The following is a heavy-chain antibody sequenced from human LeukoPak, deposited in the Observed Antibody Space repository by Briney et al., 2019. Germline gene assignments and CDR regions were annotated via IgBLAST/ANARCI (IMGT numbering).Heavy chain of an antibody. CDR2: IWYDGSNK. Sequence: GGSLRLSCAASGFTFSSYGMHWVRQAPGKGLEWVAVIWYDGSNKYYADSVKGRFTISRDNSKNTLYLQMNSLRAEDTAVYYCARDTAAAGTRAHYWGQGTLVTVSS. J-gene: IGHJ4*02. CDR3: ARDTAAAGTRAHY. CDR1: GFTFSSYG. V-gene: IGHV3-33*01. D-gene: IGHD6-13*01.